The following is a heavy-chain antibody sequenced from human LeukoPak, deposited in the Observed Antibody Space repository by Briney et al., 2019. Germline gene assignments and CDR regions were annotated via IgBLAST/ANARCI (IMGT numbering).Heavy chain of an antibody. J-gene: IGHJ4*02. V-gene: IGHV3-23*01. CDR1: GFTFSIYG. Sequence: PGGSLRLSCAASGFTFSIYGMSWVRQAPGKGLEWVSVISGRDGSTYYADSVKGRFTISRDNSKNTLFLQMNSLRAEDTAVYYCAKCGNSGCHLIDYWGQGTLVTVSS. CDR3: AKCGNSGCHLIDY. CDR2: ISGRDGST. D-gene: IGHD5-12*01.